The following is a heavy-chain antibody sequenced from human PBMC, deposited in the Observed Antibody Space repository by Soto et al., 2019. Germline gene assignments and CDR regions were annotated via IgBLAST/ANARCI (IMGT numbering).Heavy chain of an antibody. J-gene: IGHJ4*02. V-gene: IGHV4-39*01. CDR1: GGSISSSSYY. CDR3: ASPRGPYSSSWYVDY. Sequence: PSETLSLTCTVSGGSISSSSYYWGWIRQPPGKGLEWIGNIYYSGSTYYNPSLKSRVAISVDTSKNQFSLKLSSVTAADTAVYYCASPRGPYSSSWYVDYWGQGTLVTVS. D-gene: IGHD6-13*01. CDR2: IYYSGST.